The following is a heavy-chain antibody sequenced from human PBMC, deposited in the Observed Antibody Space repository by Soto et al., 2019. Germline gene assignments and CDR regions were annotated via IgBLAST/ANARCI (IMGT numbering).Heavy chain of an antibody. V-gene: IGHV3-23*01. CDR2: ISDSGATT. CDR1: GFPFGENA. Sequence: GGSLRLSCAASGFPFGENAMSWVRQAPGKGLEWVSGISDSGATTYYADSVRGRFTISRDNSKNTLYLQMKSLRAEDSASYYCAKKDTSSDSLDYWGQGALVTVSS. CDR3: AKKDTSSDSLDY. J-gene: IGHJ4*02. D-gene: IGHD6-19*01.